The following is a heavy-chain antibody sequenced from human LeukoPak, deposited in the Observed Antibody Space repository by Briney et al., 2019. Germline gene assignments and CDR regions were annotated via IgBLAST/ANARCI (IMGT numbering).Heavy chain of an antibody. CDR2: ITGSGDNT. Sequence: PGGSLRLSCAASGFTFSSYGTTWVRQAPGKGLEWVSAITGSGDNTYYADSVKGRFSISRDNSKNTLYLQMNSLRAEDTAVYYCAKRGTRSSGSCIDYWGQGTLVTVSS. D-gene: IGHD2-15*01. J-gene: IGHJ4*02. CDR3: AKRGTRSSGSCIDY. CDR1: GFTFSSYG. V-gene: IGHV3-23*01.